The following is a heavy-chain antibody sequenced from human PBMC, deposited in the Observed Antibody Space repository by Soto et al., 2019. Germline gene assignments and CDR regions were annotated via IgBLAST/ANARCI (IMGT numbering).Heavy chain of an antibody. Sequence: SSETLSLTCTVSGGSISSGGYYWSWIRQHPGKGLEWIGYIYYSGSTYYNPSLKSRVTISVDTSKNQFSLKLSSVTAADTAVYYCARERIAVAGIRYWGQGTLVTVSS. CDR1: GGSISSGGYY. CDR3: ARERIAVAGIRY. D-gene: IGHD6-19*01. V-gene: IGHV4-31*03. J-gene: IGHJ4*02. CDR2: IYYSGST.